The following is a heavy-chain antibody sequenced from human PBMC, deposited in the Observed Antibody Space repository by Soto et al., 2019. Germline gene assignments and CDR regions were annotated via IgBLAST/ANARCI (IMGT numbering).Heavy chain of an antibody. CDR3: ASPKVVCDALRDRYFDF. V-gene: IGHV3-72*01. J-gene: IGHJ2*01. Sequence: EVQLVESGGGLVQPGGSLRLSCAASGFTFSDHFMDWVRQAPGKGLEWVGRVKTRAKGFATQYAESVKGRFTVSRDDLRSSFYLQMSALKTDDTAVYYCASPKVVCDALRDRYFDFWGRGTLVTVSS. D-gene: IGHD2-2*01. CDR1: GFTFSDHF. CDR2: VKTRAKGFAT.